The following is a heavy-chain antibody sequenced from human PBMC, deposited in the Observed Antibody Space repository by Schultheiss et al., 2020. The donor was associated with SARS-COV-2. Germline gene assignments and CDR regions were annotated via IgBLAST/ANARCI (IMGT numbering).Heavy chain of an antibody. V-gene: IGHV4-59*04. D-gene: IGHD5-18*01. CDR3: ARWAGYSYGYPPAASRYYYYGMDV. J-gene: IGHJ6*02. CDR1: GGSISSYY. Sequence: SETLSLTCTVSGGSISSYYWSWIRQPPGKGLEWVGHVFFTGSTDHNPSLKSRVFMSVDTSKNQFSLKLSSVTAADTAVYYCARWAGYSYGYPPAASRYYYYGMDVWGQGTTVTVSS. CDR2: VFFTGST.